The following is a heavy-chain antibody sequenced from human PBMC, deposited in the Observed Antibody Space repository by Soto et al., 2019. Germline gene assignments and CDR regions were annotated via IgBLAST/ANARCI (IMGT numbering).Heavy chain of an antibody. Sequence: TLCLPCRVSGGYIGSGGYSWSWVRQSPGKGLEWIGHIYNSGITYYNPSLKSRVVISIDTSRNQFSLRLNSLTAADRAVYFCARGVTVFGLVSRFWFDPWGQGTVVTVSS. CDR1: GGYIGSGGYS. CDR2: IYNSGIT. J-gene: IGHJ5*02. V-gene: IGHV4-30-4*01. D-gene: IGHD3-3*01. CDR3: ARGVTVFGLVSRFWFDP.